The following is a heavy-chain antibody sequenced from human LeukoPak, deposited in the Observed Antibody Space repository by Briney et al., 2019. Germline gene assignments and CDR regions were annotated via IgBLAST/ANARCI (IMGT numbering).Heavy chain of an antibody. CDR3: AANGYYTIEY. CDR1: GDSMSSIDW. D-gene: IGHD1-26*01. Sequence: SETLSLTCAVSGDSMSSIDWWSCVRQPPGKGLEWIGEIHHTGSTNYNPPLKSRVTISVDKSKNQFSLNFNSMSAAGSAVYYCAANGYYTIEYWGQGTLVTVSS. J-gene: IGHJ4*02. V-gene: IGHV4-4*02. CDR2: IHHTGST.